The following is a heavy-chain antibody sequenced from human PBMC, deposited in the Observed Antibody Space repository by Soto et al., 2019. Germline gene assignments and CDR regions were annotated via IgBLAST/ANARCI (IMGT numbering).Heavy chain of an antibody. D-gene: IGHD3-22*01. J-gene: IGHJ5*02. CDR2: ISAYNGNT. CDR3: ARATPYVTMIVVVPQYNCFDP. V-gene: IGHV1-18*04. Sequence: GASVKVSCKASGYTFTSYGISWVRQAPGQGLEWMGWISAYNGNTNYAQKLQGRVTMTTDTSTSTAYMELRSLRSDDTAVYYCARATPYVTMIVVVPQYNCFDPWGQGTLVTVSS. CDR1: GYTFTSYG.